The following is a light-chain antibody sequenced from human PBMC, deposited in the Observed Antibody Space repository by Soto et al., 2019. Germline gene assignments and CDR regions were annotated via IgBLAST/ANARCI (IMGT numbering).Light chain of an antibody. CDR3: QQTYSAPWT. J-gene: IGKJ1*01. V-gene: IGKV1-39*01. CDR1: QSTSIY. CDR2: GAS. Sequence: DIQMTQSPSSLSAPIGDRVTITCRASQSTSIYLNWYQQKPGKAPKLLIFGASRLQSGVPSRFSGSGSGTDFTLTISSLQPEDFATYYCQQTYSAPWTFGQGTKVDIK.